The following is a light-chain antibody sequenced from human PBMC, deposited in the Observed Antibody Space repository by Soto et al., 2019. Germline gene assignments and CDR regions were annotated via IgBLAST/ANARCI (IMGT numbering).Light chain of an antibody. CDR3: MQGTHWPWT. CDR1: QILVYSDGNIY. J-gene: IGKJ1*01. CDR2: MVS. Sequence: DVVMTQSPLSLPATLGQPASISCRSSQILVYSDGNIYLNWFQQRPGQSPRRLIYMVSNRDSGVPDRFSGSGSGPDFTLKISRVEAEDVGGYYCMQGTHWPWTFGQGTMVEIK. V-gene: IGKV2-30*01.